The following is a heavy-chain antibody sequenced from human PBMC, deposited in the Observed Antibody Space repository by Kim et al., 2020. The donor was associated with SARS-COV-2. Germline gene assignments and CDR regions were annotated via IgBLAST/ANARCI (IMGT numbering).Heavy chain of an antibody. D-gene: IGHD3-22*01. CDR2: ISGSGGST. Sequence: GGSLRLSCAASGFTFSSYAMSWVRQAPGKGLEWVSAISGSGGSTYYADSVKGRFTISRDNSKNTLYLQMNSLRAEDTAVYYCAKDYYDSSGYSLTAFDIWGQGTMVTVSS. CDR3: AKDYYDSSGYSLTAFDI. J-gene: IGHJ3*02. V-gene: IGHV3-23*01. CDR1: GFTFSSYA.